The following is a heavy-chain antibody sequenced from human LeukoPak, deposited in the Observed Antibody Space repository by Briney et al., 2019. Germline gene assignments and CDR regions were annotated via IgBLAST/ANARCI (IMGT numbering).Heavy chain of an antibody. CDR2: IYSSGST. CDR3: ARGGRGFDP. V-gene: IGHV4-61*02. Sequence: SETLSLTCTVSGGSISSETYYWTWVRQPAGKGLEWIGRIYSSGSTSYNPSLKSRVTISVDTSENQFSLELNSVTASDTAVYYCARGGRGFDPWGQGTLVTVSS. CDR1: GGSISSETYY. J-gene: IGHJ5*02.